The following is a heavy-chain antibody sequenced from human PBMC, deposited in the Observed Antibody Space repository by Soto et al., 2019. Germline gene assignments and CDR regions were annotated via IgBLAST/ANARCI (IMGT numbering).Heavy chain of an antibody. CDR2: LSPDGSNK. Sequence: QVQLVESGGGVVQPGRSLRLSCAASGFTLSRHGMHWVRQAPGKGLEWGAVLSPDGSNKLYAVSVEGRFTISRDDSKNTLYLQMNSLRAEDTAMDYCENENTCAESWGQGTLVTV. CDR3: ENENTCAES. J-gene: IGHJ5*02. V-gene: IGHV3-30*18. CDR1: GFTLSRHG. D-gene: IGHD2-2*02.